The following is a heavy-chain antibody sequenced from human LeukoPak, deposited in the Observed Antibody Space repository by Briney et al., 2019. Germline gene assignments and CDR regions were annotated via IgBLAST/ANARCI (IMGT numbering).Heavy chain of an antibody. D-gene: IGHD2-15*01. J-gene: IGHJ4*02. CDR3: ARDRTLAAILN. CDR1: GFTFRSYW. CDR2: INQDGSEK. Sequence: GGSLRLSCAASGFTFRSYWMSWVRQAPGEGLEWVANINQDGSEKYYVDSVKGRFTISRDNTKNSLYPQMKSLRGEDTAVYYCARDRTLAAILNWGQGTLVTVSS. V-gene: IGHV3-7*05.